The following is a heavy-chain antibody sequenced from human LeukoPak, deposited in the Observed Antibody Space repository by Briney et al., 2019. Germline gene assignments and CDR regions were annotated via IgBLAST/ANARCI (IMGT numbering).Heavy chain of an antibody. D-gene: IGHD2-2*01. CDR2: VGISSGNT. V-gene: IGHV3-48*01. J-gene: IGHJ4*02. Sequence: GGSLRLSCAASGFTFSDYSMNWVCQAPGKGLEWISYVGISSGNTKYADSVKGRFTISGDKAKNSLYLQMNSLRVEDTAVYYCARDTKYAFENWGQGTLVTVSS. CDR1: GFTFSDYS. CDR3: ARDTKYAFEN.